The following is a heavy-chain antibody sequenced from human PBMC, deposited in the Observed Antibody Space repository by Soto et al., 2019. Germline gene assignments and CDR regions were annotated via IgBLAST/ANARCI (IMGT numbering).Heavy chain of an antibody. CDR3: VKDNGLGVIPVFYYFGY. Sequence: DVQLVESGGGLVQPGRSLRLSCAASGFSFGDYAMHWVRQAPGKGLEWVAGISWNSGSTGYADSVKGRFTISRDNAKNSLCLQMNSLRAEDTAFYYCVKDNGLGVIPVFYYFGYWGQGTLVTVSS. CDR1: GFSFGDYA. V-gene: IGHV3-9*01. D-gene: IGHD3-16*02. CDR2: ISWNSGST. J-gene: IGHJ4*02.